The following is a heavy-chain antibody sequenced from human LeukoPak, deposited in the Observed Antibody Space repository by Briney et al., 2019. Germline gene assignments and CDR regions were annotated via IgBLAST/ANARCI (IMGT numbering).Heavy chain of an antibody. J-gene: IGHJ4*02. V-gene: IGHV4-39*01. CDR1: GGSISSSSYY. CDR2: IYYSGST. D-gene: IGHD3-22*01. CDR3: ARGHYYDSSGYYYSAFDY. Sequence: SETLSLTCTVSGGSISSSSYYWGWIRQPPGKGLEWIGRIYYSGSTYYNPSLKSRVTISVDTSKNQFSLKLSSVTAADTAVYYCARGHYYDSSGYYYSAFDYWGQGTLVTVSS.